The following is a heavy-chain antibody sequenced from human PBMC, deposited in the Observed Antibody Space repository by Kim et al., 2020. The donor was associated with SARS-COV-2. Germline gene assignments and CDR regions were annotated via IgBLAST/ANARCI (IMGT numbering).Heavy chain of an antibody. D-gene: IGHD6-13*01. CDR2: ISGSGGST. CDR1: GFTFSSYA. Sequence: GGSLRLSCAASGFTFSSYAMRWVRQAPGKGLEWVSAISGSGGSTYYADSVKGRFTISRDNSKNTLYLQMNSLRAEDTAVYYCAKDSSQTKQQLVLGYDYWGQGTLVTVSS. V-gene: IGHV3-23*01. J-gene: IGHJ4*02. CDR3: AKDSSQTKQQLVLGYDY.